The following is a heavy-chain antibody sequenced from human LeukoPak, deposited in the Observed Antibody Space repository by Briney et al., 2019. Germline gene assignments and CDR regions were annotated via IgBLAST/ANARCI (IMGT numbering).Heavy chain of an antibody. Sequence: SETLSLTCTVSGDSISSYYWSWIRQPPGKGLDWIGYIYTSGTTNYNPSLKSRVTISADTSKNQFSLKLSSVTAADTAVYYCAGSLPAPKEFAYWGQGTLVTVSS. D-gene: IGHD3-16*02. CDR3: AGSLPAPKEFAY. V-gene: IGHV4-4*09. CDR1: GDSISSYY. CDR2: IYTSGTT. J-gene: IGHJ4*02.